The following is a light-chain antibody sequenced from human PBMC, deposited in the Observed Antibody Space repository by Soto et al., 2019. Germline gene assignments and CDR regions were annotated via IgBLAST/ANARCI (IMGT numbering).Light chain of an antibody. Sequence: DIQMTQSPSSVSASVGDRVTITCRAGQGMCSWLAWYQQKPGKAPKLLIYAASSSQSGVPSRFSGSGSGTDFTLTISSLQPEDCATYYCQQAKSFPLTFGPGTKVDI. V-gene: IGKV1-12*01. CDR2: AAS. CDR3: QQAKSFPLT. J-gene: IGKJ3*01. CDR1: QGMCSW.